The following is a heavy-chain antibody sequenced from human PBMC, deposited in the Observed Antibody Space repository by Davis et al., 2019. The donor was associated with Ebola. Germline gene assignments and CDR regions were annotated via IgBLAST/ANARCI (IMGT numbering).Heavy chain of an antibody. D-gene: IGHD4-17*01. CDR1: GYTLVSYY. Sequence: ASVKVSCKASGYTLVSYYAHWVRQAPGQGLEWMGIINPSGGTTTYAQKFQGRVTMTRDTSTNTLYMELSSLTSGDTAVYYCTGTVTTIDYWGQGTLVTVSS. J-gene: IGHJ4*02. CDR3: TGTVTTIDY. V-gene: IGHV1-46*01. CDR2: INPSGGTT.